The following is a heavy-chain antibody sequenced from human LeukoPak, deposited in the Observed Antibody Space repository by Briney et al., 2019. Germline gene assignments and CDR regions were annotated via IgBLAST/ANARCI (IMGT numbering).Heavy chain of an antibody. CDR3: TRDQSVRFDWLYSFDY. CDR2: TSIHNGNT. CDR1: SYTFVSYA. V-gene: IGHV1-18*01. Sequence: ASVKVSCKASSYTFVSYAISWVRQAPGQGLEWVGWTSIHNGNTNYAQKLQGRVTMTRDTSTKTAYMELRSLRPDDTAVYYCTRDQSVRFDWLYSFDYWGQGTLVTVSS. J-gene: IGHJ4*02. D-gene: IGHD3-9*01.